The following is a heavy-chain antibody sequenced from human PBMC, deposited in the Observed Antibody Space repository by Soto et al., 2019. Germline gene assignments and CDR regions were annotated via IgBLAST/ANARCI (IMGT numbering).Heavy chain of an antibody. Sequence: GSLRLSCAASGFTFSSYAMSWVRQAPGKGLEWVSAISGSGGSTYYADSVKGRFTISRDNSKNTLYLQMNSLRAEDTAVYYCAKDIGYSSSWYGDAFDIWGQGTMVTVSS. J-gene: IGHJ3*02. D-gene: IGHD6-13*01. CDR2: ISGSGGST. CDR3: AKDIGYSSSWYGDAFDI. CDR1: GFTFSSYA. V-gene: IGHV3-23*01.